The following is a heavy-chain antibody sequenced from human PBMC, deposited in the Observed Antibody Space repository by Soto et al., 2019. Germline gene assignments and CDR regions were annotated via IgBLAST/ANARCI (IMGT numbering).Heavy chain of an antibody. D-gene: IGHD3-3*01. Sequence: SVKVSCKASGGTFSSYAISWVRQAPGQGLEWMGGIIPIFGTANYAQKFQGRVTITADESTSTAYMELSSLRSEDTAVYYCARSYDFWSGLHFDYWGQGTLVTVSS. CDR3: ARSYDFWSGLHFDY. J-gene: IGHJ4*02. V-gene: IGHV1-69*13. CDR1: GGTFSSYA. CDR2: IIPIFGTA.